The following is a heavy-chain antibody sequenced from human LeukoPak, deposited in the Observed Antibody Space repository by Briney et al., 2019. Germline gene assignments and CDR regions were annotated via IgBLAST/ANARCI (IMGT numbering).Heavy chain of an antibody. Sequence: PSETLSLTCTVSGGSISSYYWSWIRQPAGKGLEWIGRIYTSGSTNYNPSLKSRVTISVDTSKNQFSLRLSSVTAADTAVYFCARGRASSGTDWFDPWGQGTLVTVSS. V-gene: IGHV4-4*07. CDR3: ARGRASSGTDWFDP. D-gene: IGHD6-13*01. J-gene: IGHJ5*02. CDR2: IYTSGST. CDR1: GGSISSYY.